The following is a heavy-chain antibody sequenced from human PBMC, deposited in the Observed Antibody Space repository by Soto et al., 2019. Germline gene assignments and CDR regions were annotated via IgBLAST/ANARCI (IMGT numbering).Heavy chain of an antibody. V-gene: IGHV1-24*01. D-gene: IGHD2-2*01. CDR1: GYTLTELS. J-gene: IGHJ5*02. CDR2: FDPEDGET. CDR3: ATGQYQLPYYNWFVP. Sequence: ASVKVSCKVSGYTLTELSMHWVRQAPGKGLEWMGGFDPEDGETIYAQKFQGRVTMTEDTSTDTAYMELSSLRSEDTAVYYCATGQYQLPYYNWFVPWGQGTLVTVSS.